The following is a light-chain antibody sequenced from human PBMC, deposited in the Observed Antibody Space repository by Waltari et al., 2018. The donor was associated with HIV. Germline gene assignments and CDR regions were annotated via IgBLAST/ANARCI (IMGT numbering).Light chain of an antibody. CDR1: ESVSTRY. J-gene: IGKJ4*01. V-gene: IGKV3-20*01. Sequence: TLLTQSPATLSVSVGERVTLSCRASESVSTRYVAWYHEKPGQPPRLLIYGAYSRATGVPDRFRGSGSGRDFTLTINSLESDDFGVYHCQQYGNPPITFGGGTTVEI. CDR3: QQYGNPPIT. CDR2: GAY.